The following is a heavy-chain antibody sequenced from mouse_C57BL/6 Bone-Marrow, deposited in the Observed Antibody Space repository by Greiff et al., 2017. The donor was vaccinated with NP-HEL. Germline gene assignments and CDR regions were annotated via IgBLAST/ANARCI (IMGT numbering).Heavy chain of an antibody. Sequence: QVQLQQSGSELRSPGSSVKLSCKDFDSEVFPIAYMSWVRQKPGHGFEWIGGILPSIGRTIYGEKFEDKATLDADTLSNTAYLELNSLTSEDSAIYYCARRGYYGKGYWYFDVWGAGTTVTVSS. V-gene: IGHV15-2*01. CDR2: ILPSIGRT. CDR3: ARRGYYGKGYWYFDV. J-gene: IGHJ1*01. CDR1: DSEVFPIAY. D-gene: IGHD1-1*01.